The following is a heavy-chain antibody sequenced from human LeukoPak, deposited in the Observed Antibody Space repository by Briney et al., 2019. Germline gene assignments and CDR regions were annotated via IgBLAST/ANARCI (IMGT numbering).Heavy chain of an antibody. CDR2: TYYSGST. J-gene: IGHJ6*02. Sequence: SETLSLARTVEAGSISSYSWGWIRQPPGELLEWNGYTYYSGSTNYNPSLKSRVTISVDTSKNQFSLKLSSVTAADTAVYYCARDRNYDILTGYYDYYYGMDVWGQGTTVTVSS. V-gene: IGHV4-59*01. CDR3: ARDRNYDILTGYYDYYYGMDV. D-gene: IGHD3-9*01. CDR1: AGSISSYS.